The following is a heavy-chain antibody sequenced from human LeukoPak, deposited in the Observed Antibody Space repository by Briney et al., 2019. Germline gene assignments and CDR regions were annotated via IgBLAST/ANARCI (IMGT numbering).Heavy chain of an antibody. CDR2: INHSGST. CDR3: ATGYSYPHY. CDR1: GGSIINSNW. V-gene: IGHV4-4*02. D-gene: IGHD5-18*01. Sequence: SETLSLTCAVSGGSIINSNWWSWIRQPPGKGLEWIGEINHSGSTNYNPSLKSRVTISVDTSKNQFSLKLSSVTAADTAVYYCATGYSYPHYWGQGTLVTVSS. J-gene: IGHJ4*02.